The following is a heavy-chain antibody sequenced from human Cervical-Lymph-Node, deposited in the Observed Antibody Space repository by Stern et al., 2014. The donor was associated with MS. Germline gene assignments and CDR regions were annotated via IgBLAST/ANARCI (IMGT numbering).Heavy chain of an antibody. D-gene: IGHD6-19*01. CDR2: IYFSGST. Sequence: VQLVESGPGLVKPSQTLSLTCTVSGGSITSPNYYWNWIRQHPGRGLEWMGYIYFSGSTYYDSSLKSRITMSVDTSKNQFSLKVESVTAADTAVYYCARGSAVAGSFDYWGQGTLVTVSS. CDR3: ARGSAVAGSFDY. J-gene: IGHJ4*02. V-gene: IGHV4-31*03. CDR1: GGSITSPNYY.